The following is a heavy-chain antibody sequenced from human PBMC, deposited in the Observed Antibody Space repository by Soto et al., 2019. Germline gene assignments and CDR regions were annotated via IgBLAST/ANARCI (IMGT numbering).Heavy chain of an antibody. V-gene: IGHV1-69*02. Sequence: QVQLVQSGAEVKRPGSSVKVSCKASGDSFSRSTFSWVRQAPGQGLEWMGRFIPMLGIANYAQTFQGRVTITADKSTSTAYMDLSSLRSEDTAVYYWARLYDDTSGNFDYWGQGTLVSVSA. D-gene: IGHD3-22*01. CDR3: ARLYDDTSGNFDY. CDR2: FIPMLGIA. J-gene: IGHJ4*02. CDR1: GDSFSRST.